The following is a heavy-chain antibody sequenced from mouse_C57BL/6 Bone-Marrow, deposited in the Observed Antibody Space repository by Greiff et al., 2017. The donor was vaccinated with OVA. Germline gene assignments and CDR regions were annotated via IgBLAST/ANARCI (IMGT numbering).Heavy chain of an antibody. J-gene: IGHJ4*01. V-gene: IGHV14-4*01. CDR1: GFNIKDDY. CDR2: IDPENGDT. D-gene: IGHD1-1*01. Sequence: EVQLQQSGAELVRPGASVKLSCTASGFNIKDDYMHWVKQRPEQGLEWIGWIDPENGDTESASQFQGAATITAATSSNTAYLQLSSLTSEDTAVYYCTPYYYGSPKGYAMDYWGQGTSVTVSS. CDR3: TPYYYGSPKGYAMDY.